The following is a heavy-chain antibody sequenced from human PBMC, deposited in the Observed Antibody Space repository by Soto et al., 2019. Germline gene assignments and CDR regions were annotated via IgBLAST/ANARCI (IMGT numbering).Heavy chain of an antibody. CDR3: ARPYSHYAYYYSYMDV. CDR1: GGSISDYY. Sequence: PSETLSLTCTVSGGSISDYYWSWIRQPPGKGLEWIGYIYYSGGTNYNPSLKSRVTISVDTSKNPFSLKLSSVTAADTAVYYCARPYSHYAYYYSYMDVWGKGTTVTVS. D-gene: IGHD4-4*01. J-gene: IGHJ6*03. V-gene: IGHV4-59*08. CDR2: IYYSGGT.